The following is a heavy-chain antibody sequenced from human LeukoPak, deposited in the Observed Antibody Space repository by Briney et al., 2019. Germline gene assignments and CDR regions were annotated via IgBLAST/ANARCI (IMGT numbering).Heavy chain of an antibody. D-gene: IGHD6-19*01. CDR2: ISWKSGSI. CDR3: ASQQMAVAGTGLGY. Sequence: PGGSLRLSCAASGFTFDDYVIHWVRQAPGKGLEWVSGISWKSGSIGYADSVKGRFTISRDNAKNSLYLQMNSLRAEDTAVYFCASQQMAVAGTGLGYWGQGTLVTVSS. J-gene: IGHJ4*02. CDR1: GFTFDDYV. V-gene: IGHV3-9*01.